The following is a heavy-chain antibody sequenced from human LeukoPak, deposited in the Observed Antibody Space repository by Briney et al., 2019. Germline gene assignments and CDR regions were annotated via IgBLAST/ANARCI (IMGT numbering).Heavy chain of an antibody. D-gene: IGHD1-1*01. Sequence: PGGSLRLSCAASGFTSSSYWMSWVRQAPGKGLEWVANIKKDGSEKYYVDSVKGRFTISRDNAKNSLYLRMNSLRGEDTAVYYCAKVVAPGGNVDSYGMDVWGQGTTVTVSS. CDR3: AKVVAPGGNVDSYGMDV. J-gene: IGHJ6*02. CDR1: GFTSSSYW. V-gene: IGHV3-7*03. CDR2: IKKDGSEK.